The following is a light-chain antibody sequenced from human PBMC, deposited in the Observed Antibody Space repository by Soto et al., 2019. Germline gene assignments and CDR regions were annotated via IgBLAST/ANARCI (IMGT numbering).Light chain of an antibody. Sequence: DIQLTQSPSSVSASVGDRVTITCRASQRINNWLAWYQQKPGRAPNLLIFDVSTLQTGVPSRFSGSGSGTEFTLTISGLQPDDFATYYCQQYNTYSFGQGTHVEIK. CDR1: QRINNW. J-gene: IGKJ2*01. CDR2: DVS. CDR3: QQYNTYS. V-gene: IGKV1-5*01.